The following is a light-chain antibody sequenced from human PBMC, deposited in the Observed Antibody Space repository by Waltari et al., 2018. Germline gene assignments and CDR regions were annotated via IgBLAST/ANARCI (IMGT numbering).Light chain of an antibody. J-gene: IGKJ1*01. CDR3: MQGTHWPPWT. CDR1: QSLVHRDGNTY. CDR2: KVS. Sequence: DVVMTQSPLSLPVTLGQPASISCRSRQSLVHRDGNTYLSWFQQRPGQSPRRLIYKVSNRDSVVPDRFSGSGSGTDFTLKISRVEADDVGVYYCMQGTHWPPWTFGQGTKVEIQ. V-gene: IGKV2-30*02.